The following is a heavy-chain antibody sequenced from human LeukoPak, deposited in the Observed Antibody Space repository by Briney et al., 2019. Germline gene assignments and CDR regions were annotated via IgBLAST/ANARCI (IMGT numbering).Heavy chain of an antibody. CDR2: ISGSGGST. CDR1: GSTFSSYA. D-gene: IGHD6-13*01. V-gene: IGHV3-23*01. J-gene: IGHJ4*02. Sequence: GGSMRLSCAASGSTFSSYAMSWVRQAPGKGLEWVSAISGSGGSTYYADSVKGRFTISRDNSKNTLYLQMNSLRAEDTAVYYCATRSGYSSSWYPQWGQGTLVTASS. CDR3: ATRSGYSSSWYPQ.